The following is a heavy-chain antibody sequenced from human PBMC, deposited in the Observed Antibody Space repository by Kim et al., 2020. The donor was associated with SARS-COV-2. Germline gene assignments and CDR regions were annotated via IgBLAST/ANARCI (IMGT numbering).Heavy chain of an antibody. CDR3: ARDRIAAAATGY. D-gene: IGHD6-13*01. V-gene: IGHV3-7*03. Sequence: SYVDAVKGRFTISRDNAKNSLYLQMNSLRAEDTAVYYCARDRIAAAATGYWGQGTLVTVSS. J-gene: IGHJ4*02.